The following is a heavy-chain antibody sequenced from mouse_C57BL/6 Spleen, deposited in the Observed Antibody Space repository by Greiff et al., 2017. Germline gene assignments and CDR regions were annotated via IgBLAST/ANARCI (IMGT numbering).Heavy chain of an antibody. V-gene: IGHV1-69*01. CDR1: GYTFTSYW. CDR2: IDPSDSYT. D-gene: IGHD2-2*01. J-gene: IGHJ1*03. Sequence: QVQLQQPGAELVMPGASVKLSCKASGYTFTSYWMHWVKQRPGQGLEWIGEIDPSDSYTNSNQKFKGKSTLTVDKSSSTAYMQLSSLTYEDSAVYYCARGVTTDFDVWGTGTTVTVSS. CDR3: ARGVTTDFDV.